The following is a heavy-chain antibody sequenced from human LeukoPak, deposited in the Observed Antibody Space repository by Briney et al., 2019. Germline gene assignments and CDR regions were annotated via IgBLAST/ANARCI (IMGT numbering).Heavy chain of an antibody. V-gene: IGHV3-30*18. D-gene: IGHD4-11*01. CDR1: GFTFSGFD. J-gene: IGHJ4*02. Sequence: GRSLRLPCAASGFTFSGFDMYWVRQAPGKGLEWVAVISHDGSHTQHADSVKGRFTISRDNSKRTLYLQMNSLRPEDTAVYFCVKDRADHYSFDSWGQGTLVTVSS. CDR2: ISHDGSHT. CDR3: VKDRADHYSFDS.